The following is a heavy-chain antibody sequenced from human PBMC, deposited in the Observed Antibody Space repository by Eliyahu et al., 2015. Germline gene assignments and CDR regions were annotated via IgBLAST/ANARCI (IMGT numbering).Heavy chain of an antibody. CDR2: IWYDGSKK. D-gene: IGHD6-6*01. CDR3: ARDLIAVRPNWFDP. CDR1: GFTFSSYG. Sequence: QVQLVESGXGVVQPGRSLRLSCAASGFTFSSYGMHWVRQAPGKGLEXVGIIWYDGSKKYYADSVKGRFTVSRDNSKNTLYLQMNSLRAEDTAVYYCARDLIAVRPNWFDPWGQGTLVTVSS. V-gene: IGHV3-33*01. J-gene: IGHJ5*02.